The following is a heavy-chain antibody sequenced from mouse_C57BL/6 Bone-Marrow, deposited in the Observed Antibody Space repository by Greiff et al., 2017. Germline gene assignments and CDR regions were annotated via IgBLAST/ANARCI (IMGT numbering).Heavy chain of an antibody. V-gene: IGHV1-64*01. CDR1: GYTFTSYW. D-gene: IGHD1-1*01. CDR3: ARLYGSRGWYFDV. J-gene: IGHJ1*03. CDR2: IHPNSGST. Sequence: QVQLQQSGAELVKPGASVKLSCKASGYTFTSYWMHWVKQRPGQGLEWIGMIHPNSGSTNYNEKFKSKATLTVDKSSSTAYMQRSSLTSEDSAVYYCARLYGSRGWYFDVWGTGTTVTVSS.